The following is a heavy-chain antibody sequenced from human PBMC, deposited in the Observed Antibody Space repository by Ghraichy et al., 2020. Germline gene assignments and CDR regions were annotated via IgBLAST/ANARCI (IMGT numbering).Heavy chain of an antibody. Sequence: GGPLRLSCSASGFTFSSYAMHWVRQAPGKGLEYVSAISSNGGSTYYADSVKGRFTISRDNSKNTLYLQMSSLRAEDTAVYYCVKGTHSATYSSGWEHDWGQGTLVTVSS. D-gene: IGHD6-19*01. CDR2: ISSNGGST. J-gene: IGHJ4*02. CDR3: VKGTHSATYSSGWEHD. CDR1: GFTFSSYA. V-gene: IGHV3-64D*06.